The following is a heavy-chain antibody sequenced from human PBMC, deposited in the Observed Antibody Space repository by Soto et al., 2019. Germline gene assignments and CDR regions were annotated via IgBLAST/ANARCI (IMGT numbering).Heavy chain of an antibody. V-gene: IGHV4-59*02. CDR2: VYYSGST. CDR1: GGPVSSYS. CDR3: ASSPPAMVAPNI. Sequence: SETLSLTCTVSGGPVSSYSWTWVRQPPGKGLEWIGYVYYSGSTHYNPSLKSRVTISLDTSKNQFSLKLTSVTAADTAMYFCASSPPAMVAPNIWGQGTLVTVSS. J-gene: IGHJ4*02. D-gene: IGHD5-18*01.